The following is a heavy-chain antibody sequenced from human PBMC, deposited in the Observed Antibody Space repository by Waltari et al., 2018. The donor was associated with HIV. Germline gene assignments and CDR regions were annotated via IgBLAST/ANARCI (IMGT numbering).Heavy chain of an antibody. J-gene: IGHJ3*02. CDR1: GFTVSSNY. Sequence: EVQLVETGGDFIQPGGSLRLSCAASGFTVSSNYMNWVRQAPGKGLDVVSIIYSSGSTYYADSVKGRFTIFRDNSKNTLFLQMNGLRAEDTAVYYCARIPGIGTSGRGAFDIWGQGAMVTVSS. CDR3: ARIPGIGTSGRGAFDI. V-gene: IGHV3-53*02. D-gene: IGHD1-26*01. CDR2: IYSSGST.